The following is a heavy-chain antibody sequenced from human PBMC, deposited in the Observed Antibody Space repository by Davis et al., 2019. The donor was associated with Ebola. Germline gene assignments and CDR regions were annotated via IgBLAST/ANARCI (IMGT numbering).Heavy chain of an antibody. V-gene: IGHV4-4*07. Sequence: PGGSLRLSCTVSGASISSYYWSWIRQPAGKGLEWIGRIYSSGSTNYNPSLKSRVTMSVDTSKNQFSLKLTSVTAADTAVYYCATMATTWDYFDYWGQGALVTVSS. CDR2: IYSSGST. CDR1: GASISSYY. J-gene: IGHJ4*02. D-gene: IGHD5-24*01. CDR3: ATMATTWDYFDY.